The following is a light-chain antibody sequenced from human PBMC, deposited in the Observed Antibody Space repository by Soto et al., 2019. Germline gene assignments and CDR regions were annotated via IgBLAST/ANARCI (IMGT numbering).Light chain of an antibody. CDR3: QQRSNWPRT. J-gene: IGKJ1*01. CDR1: QSVTSY. Sequence: EIVLTQSPATLSLSPGEKETLSCRASQSVTSYLAWYQQKPGQAPRLLIYDASNSATGIPARFSGSGSGTDFTLTISSLEPEDFAVYYCQQRSNWPRTFGQGTKVDIK. CDR2: DAS. V-gene: IGKV3-11*01.